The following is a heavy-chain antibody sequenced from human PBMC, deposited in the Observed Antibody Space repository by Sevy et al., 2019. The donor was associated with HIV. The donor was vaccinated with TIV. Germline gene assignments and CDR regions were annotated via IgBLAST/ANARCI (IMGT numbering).Heavy chain of an antibody. D-gene: IGHD3-22*01. CDR2: IYWNDDQ. Sequence: SGPTLVKPTQTLTLTCTFSGFSLSTSGVGVGWIRQPPGKALEWLAVIYWNDDQRYSPSLKSRLTITKDTSKNQVVLTMTNMDPVDTGTYYCADRGGAHYYDSSGYYTRAEYFEHWGQGTLVTVSS. J-gene: IGHJ1*01. CDR1: GFSLSTSGVG. CDR3: ADRGGAHYYDSSGYYTRAEYFEH. V-gene: IGHV2-5*01.